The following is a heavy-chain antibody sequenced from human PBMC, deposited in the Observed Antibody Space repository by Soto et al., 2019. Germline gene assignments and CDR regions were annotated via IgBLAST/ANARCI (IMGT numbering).Heavy chain of an antibody. CDR3: TRGAGAPWVRFDS. Sequence: ASETLSLTCGVSGYSITSGFYWGWVRQSPGKGLEWIGSISYSAKTFYNPSLASRLSTAVDTSMNQFSLRLTSVTAADTALYYCTRGAGAPWVRFDSWGQGTLVTVYS. CDR1: GYSITSGFY. D-gene: IGHD3-22*01. CDR2: ISYSAKT. J-gene: IGHJ4*02. V-gene: IGHV4-38-2*01.